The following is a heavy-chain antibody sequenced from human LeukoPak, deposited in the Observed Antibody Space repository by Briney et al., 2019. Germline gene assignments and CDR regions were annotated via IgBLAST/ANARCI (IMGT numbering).Heavy chain of an antibody. Sequence: GGSLRLSCAASGFTFSSCAMHWVRQAPGKGLEWVAVISYDGSNKYYADSVKGRFTISRDNSKNTLYLQMNSLRAEDTAVYYCATPFVERLAPFDYWGRGTLVTVSS. CDR2: ISYDGSNK. J-gene: IGHJ4*02. CDR1: GFTFSSCA. CDR3: ATPFVERLAPFDY. D-gene: IGHD5-24*01. V-gene: IGHV3-30*04.